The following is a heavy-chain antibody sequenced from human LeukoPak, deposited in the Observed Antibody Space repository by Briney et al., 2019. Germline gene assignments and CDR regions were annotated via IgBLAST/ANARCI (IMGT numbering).Heavy chain of an antibody. V-gene: IGHV4-34*01. J-gene: IGHJ4*02. CDR3: ARGLATEDDY. CDR1: GGSFSGYY. D-gene: IGHD4-17*01. Sequence: PSETLSLTCAVYGGSFSGYYWSWIRQPPGKGLEWIGEINHSGSTNYNPSLKSRVTISVDTSKNQFSLKLSSVTAADTAVYYCARGLATEDDYWGQGTLVTVSS. CDR2: INHSGST.